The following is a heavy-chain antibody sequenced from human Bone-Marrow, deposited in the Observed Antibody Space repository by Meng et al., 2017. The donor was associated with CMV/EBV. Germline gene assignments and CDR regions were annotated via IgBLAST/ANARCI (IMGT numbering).Heavy chain of an antibody. D-gene: IGHD3-16*02. Sequence: ASVKVSCKASGYTFTSYYMHWVRQAPGQGLEWMGIINPSGGSTSYAQKFQGRVTMTRDTSTSTVYMELSSLRSEDTAVYYCARDDYVWGSYRRYEYGGQGKLVNVAS. J-gene: IGHJ4*02. V-gene: IGHV1-46*01. CDR2: INPSGGST. CDR3: ARDDYVWGSYRRYEY. CDR1: GYTFTSYY.